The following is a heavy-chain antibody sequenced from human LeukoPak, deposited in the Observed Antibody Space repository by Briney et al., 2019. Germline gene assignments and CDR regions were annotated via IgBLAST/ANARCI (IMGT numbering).Heavy chain of an antibody. J-gene: IGHJ4*02. CDR3: ARFWLSGLNY. CDR1: GFTFSSYE. CDR2: ISSSGSTI. V-gene: IGHV3-48*03. D-gene: IGHD3-16*02. Sequence: GGSLRLSRAASGFTFSSYEMNWVRQAPGKGMEWVSYISSSGSTIYYADSVKGRFTISRDNAKNSLYLQMNSLRAEDTAVYYCARFWLSGLNYWGQGTLVTVSS.